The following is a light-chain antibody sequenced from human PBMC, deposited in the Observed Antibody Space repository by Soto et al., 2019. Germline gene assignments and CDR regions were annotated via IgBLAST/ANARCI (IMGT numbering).Light chain of an antibody. CDR2: GAS. CDR3: QQYNDSPPT. CDR1: QSVNSN. Sequence: EKVMTQSPAALSVSPGERATLSCRASQSVNSNLAWYQQKPGQAPRLLLYGASTRATGIPARFSGSASGTEFTLTISRPQSEDSAVYYCQQYNDSPPTFGGGTKVEVK. V-gene: IGKV3-15*01. J-gene: IGKJ4*01.